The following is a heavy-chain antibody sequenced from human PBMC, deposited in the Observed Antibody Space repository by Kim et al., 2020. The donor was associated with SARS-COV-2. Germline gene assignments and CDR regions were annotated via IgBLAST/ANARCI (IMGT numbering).Heavy chain of an antibody. Sequence: SETLSLTCTVSGGSISSYYWSWIRQPPGKGLEWIGYIYYSGSTNYNPSLKSRVTISVDTSKNQFSLKLSSVTAADTAVYYCARGHDTPLRIDFWSGYGENNWFDPWGQGTLVTVSS. V-gene: IGHV4-59*13. CDR1: GGSISSYY. CDR3: ARGHDTPLRIDFWSGYGENNWFDP. J-gene: IGHJ5*02. D-gene: IGHD3-3*01. CDR2: IYYSGST.